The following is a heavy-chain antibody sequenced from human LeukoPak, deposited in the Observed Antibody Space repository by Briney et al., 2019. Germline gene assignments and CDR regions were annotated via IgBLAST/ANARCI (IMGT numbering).Heavy chain of an antibody. D-gene: IGHD2-2*01. CDR1: GYTFTSYG. Sequence: RRASVKVSCKASGYTFTSYGISWVRQAPGQGLEWMGWISAYNGSTNYAQKLQGRVTMTTDTSTSTAYMELRSLRSDDTAVYYCAKDRYQLLLLDYWGQGTLVTVSS. CDR3: AKDRYQLLLLDY. J-gene: IGHJ4*02. V-gene: IGHV1-18*01. CDR2: ISAYNGST.